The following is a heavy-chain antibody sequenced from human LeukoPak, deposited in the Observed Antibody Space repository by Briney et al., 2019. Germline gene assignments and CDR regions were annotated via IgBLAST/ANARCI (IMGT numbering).Heavy chain of an antibody. CDR3: ATGVVPASFDP. J-gene: IGHJ5*02. CDR1: GGTFSSYA. D-gene: IGHD2-2*01. CDR2: IIPIFGTA. V-gene: IGHV1-69*13. Sequence: ASVKVSCKASGGTFSSYAISWVRQAPGQGLEWMGGIIPIFGTANYAQKFQGRVTITADESTSTAYMELSSLRSEDTAVYYCATGVVPASFDPWGQGTLVTVSS.